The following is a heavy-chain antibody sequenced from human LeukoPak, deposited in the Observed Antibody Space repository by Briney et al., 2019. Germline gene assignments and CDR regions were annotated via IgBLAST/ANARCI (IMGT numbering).Heavy chain of an antibody. CDR3: AREIYHQLGLYYYYYMDV. J-gene: IGHJ6*03. D-gene: IGHD3-16*01. Sequence: SETLSLTCTVSGGSISSCSWSWIRQPAGKGLEWIGRVYSSGSTNYNPSLKSRVTMSVDTSKNQLSLKLNSVTAADTAVYYCAREIYHQLGLYYYYYMDVWGKGTTVTVSS. CDR1: GGSISSCS. CDR2: VYSSGST. V-gene: IGHV4-4*07.